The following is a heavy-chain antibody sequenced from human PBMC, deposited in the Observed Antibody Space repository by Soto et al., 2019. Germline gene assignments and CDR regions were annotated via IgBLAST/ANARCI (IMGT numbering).Heavy chain of an antibody. Sequence: SETLSLTCTVSGGSISSGGYYWSWIRQHPGKGLEWIGYIYYSGSTYYNPSLKSRVTISVDTSKNQFSLKLSSVTAADTAVYYCARRGYYYDSSGYSRIFDYWGQGTLVTVSS. J-gene: IGHJ4*02. V-gene: IGHV4-31*03. CDR3: ARRGYYYDSSGYSRIFDY. CDR2: IYYSGST. CDR1: GGSISSGGYY. D-gene: IGHD3-22*01.